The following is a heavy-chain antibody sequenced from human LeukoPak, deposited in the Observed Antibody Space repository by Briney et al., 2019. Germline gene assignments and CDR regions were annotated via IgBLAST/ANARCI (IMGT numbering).Heavy chain of an antibody. CDR1: GYSISSGYY. Sequence: SETLSLTCAVPGYSISSGYYWGWIRQPPGKGLEWIGSIYHSGSTYYNPSLKSRVTISVDTSKNQFSLKLSSVTAADTAVYYCTRDPTIFGVAQAVFDYWGQGTLVTVSS. V-gene: IGHV4-38-2*02. D-gene: IGHD3-3*01. CDR3: TRDPTIFGVAQAVFDY. CDR2: IYHSGST. J-gene: IGHJ4*02.